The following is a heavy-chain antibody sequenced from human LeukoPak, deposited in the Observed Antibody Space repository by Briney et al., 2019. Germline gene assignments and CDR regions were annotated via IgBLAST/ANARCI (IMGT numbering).Heavy chain of an antibody. D-gene: IGHD2/OR15-2a*01. CDR2: IYYSGST. Sequence: SETLCLTCTVSGGSISSSSYYWGWIRQPTGKWLEWSGSIYYSGSTYYNPSLKSRVTISVDTSKNQFSLKLSSVTAADTAVYYCARLQGTTEDAFDIWGQGTMVTVSS. V-gene: IGHV4-39*01. CDR3: ARLQGTTEDAFDI. J-gene: IGHJ3*02. CDR1: GGSISSSSYY.